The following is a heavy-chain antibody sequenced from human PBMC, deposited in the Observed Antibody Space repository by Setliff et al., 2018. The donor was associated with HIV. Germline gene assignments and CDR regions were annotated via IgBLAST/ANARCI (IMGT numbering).Heavy chain of an antibody. CDR2: ISVFNGDT. D-gene: IGHD3-3*01. J-gene: IGHJ4*02. CDR3: ARDGEIGPDF. V-gene: IGHV1-18*01. CDR1: GYNFINYG. Sequence: ASVKVSCKASGYNFINYGISWVRQAPGQGLEWMGWISVFNGDTTYAQNLQGRFTMTSDTSTTTAYMELRNLRSDDTAVYYCARDGEIGPDFWGQGTLVTVPQ.